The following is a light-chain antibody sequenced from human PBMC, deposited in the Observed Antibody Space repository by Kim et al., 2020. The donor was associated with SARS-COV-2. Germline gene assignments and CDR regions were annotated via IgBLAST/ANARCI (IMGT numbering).Light chain of an antibody. Sequence: QSALTQPASVSGSPGQSITISCTGITSDVGSYNYVSWYQQYPGQAPKLMIYDVSVRPSGVSNRFSGSKSGNTASLTISGLRAEDEADYYCSSYTSYSVMLGGGTQLTVL. CDR2: DVS. CDR3: SSYTSYSVM. J-gene: IGLJ3*02. V-gene: IGLV2-14*03. CDR1: TSDVGSYNY.